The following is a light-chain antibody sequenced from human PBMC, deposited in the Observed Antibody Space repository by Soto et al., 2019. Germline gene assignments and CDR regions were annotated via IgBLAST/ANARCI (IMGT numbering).Light chain of an antibody. V-gene: IGLV2-14*01. CDR2: EVS. J-gene: IGLJ1*01. CDR3: NSYTSLSTQV. CDR1: STDVGSYIY. Sequence: QSALTQPASVSGSPGQSITISCTGTSTDVGSYIYVSWYQQHPGKAPKLMIYEVSNRPSGVSNRFSGSKSGNTASLTISGLQAEDEADYYCNSYTSLSTQVFGTGTKVTVL.